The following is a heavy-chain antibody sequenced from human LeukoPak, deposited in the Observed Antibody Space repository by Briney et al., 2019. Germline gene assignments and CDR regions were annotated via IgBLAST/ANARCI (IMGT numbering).Heavy chain of an antibody. Sequence: GGSLRLSCAASGFTVSSNYMSWVRQAPGKGLEWISLIYTGGSAYYADSVKGRFTISRDNSKNTLYLQMNGLRAEDTAVYYCATSPASSCLDDWGQGTLVTVSS. CDR2: IYTGGSA. J-gene: IGHJ4*02. CDR3: ATSPASSCLDD. V-gene: IGHV3-53*01. D-gene: IGHD6-13*01. CDR1: GFTVSSNY.